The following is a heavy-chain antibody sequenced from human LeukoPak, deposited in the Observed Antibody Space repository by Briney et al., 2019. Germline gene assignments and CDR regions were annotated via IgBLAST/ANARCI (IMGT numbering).Heavy chain of an antibody. CDR1: GYTFTSYG. D-gene: IGHD2-15*01. Sequence: ASVKVSCKASGYTFTSYGISWVRQAPGQGLEWMGWISGYNGYTHYAQKLQGRVTMTTDTSTSTAYMELRSLRSDDTAVYYCARVARGGYCSGGSCSIDAFDIWGQGTMVTVSS. J-gene: IGHJ3*02. CDR3: ARVARGGYCSGGSCSIDAFDI. V-gene: IGHV1-18*01. CDR2: ISGYNGYT.